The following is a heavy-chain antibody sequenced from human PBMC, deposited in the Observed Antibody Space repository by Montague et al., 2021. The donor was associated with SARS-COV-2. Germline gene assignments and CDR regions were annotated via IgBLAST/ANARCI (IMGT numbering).Heavy chain of an antibody. V-gene: IGHV3-74*01. J-gene: IGHJ6*02. CDR3: ARSIGDFWGGYEDYYSAMGV. CDR1: GFTFRSYW. CDR2: INSDGSST. Sequence: SLRLSCAASGFTFRSYWMHWVRQAPGKGLVWVSRINSDGSSTGYADSVKGRFTISRDNAKNTLYLQMNSLRAEGTAVYYCARSIGDFWGGYEDYYSAMGVWGQGTTVTVSS. D-gene: IGHD3-3*01.